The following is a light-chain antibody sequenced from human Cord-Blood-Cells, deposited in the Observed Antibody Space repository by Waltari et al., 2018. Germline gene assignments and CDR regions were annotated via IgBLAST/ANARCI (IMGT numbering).Light chain of an antibody. CDR2: YDD. J-gene: IGLJ1*01. CDR3: AAWDDSLNGYV. CDR1: SSNLGNNA. V-gene: IGLV1-36*01. Sequence: QSVLTQPPSVSEAPRQRVTISCSGSSSNLGNNAVTWYQQLPGKAPKLLIYYDDLLPSGVSDRFSGSKSGTSASLAISGLQSEDEADYYCAAWDDSLNGYVFGTGTKVTVL.